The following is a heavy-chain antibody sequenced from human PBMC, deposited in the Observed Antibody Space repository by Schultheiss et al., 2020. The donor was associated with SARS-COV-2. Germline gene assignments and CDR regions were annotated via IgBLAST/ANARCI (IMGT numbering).Heavy chain of an antibody. CDR3: AKWSSSSFYYYGMDV. J-gene: IGHJ6*02. V-gene: IGHV3-23*01. CDR2: ISGSGGST. D-gene: IGHD6-13*01. CDR1: GFTFSSYA. Sequence: GGSLRLSCAASGFTFSSYAMSWVRQAPGKGLEWVSAISGSGGSTYYADSVKGRFTISRDNSKNTLYLQMNSLRAEDTAVYYCAKWSSSSFYYYGMDVWGPGTTVTVSS.